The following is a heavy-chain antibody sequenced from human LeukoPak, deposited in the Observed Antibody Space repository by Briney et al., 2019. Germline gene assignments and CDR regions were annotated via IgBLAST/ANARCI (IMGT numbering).Heavy chain of an antibody. CDR1: GGSISSYF. CDR2: IHYSGDT. V-gene: IGHV4-59*12. J-gene: IGHJ4*02. D-gene: IGHD4-17*01. Sequence: PSETLSLTCTVSGGSISSYFWSWIRQPPGQGLEWIGYIHYSGDTNYNSSLKNRVTISLDASKTQFSLKLRSVTAGATAVYYCARDPYNDGDYTRESGYWGQGILVTVSS. CDR3: ARDPYNDGDYTRESGY.